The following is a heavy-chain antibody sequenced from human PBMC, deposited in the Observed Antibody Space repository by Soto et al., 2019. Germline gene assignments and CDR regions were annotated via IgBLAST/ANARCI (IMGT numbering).Heavy chain of an antibody. V-gene: IGHV3-23*01. D-gene: IGHD1-26*01. CDR3: AKGEWEGFDY. CDR1: GFTFSSYA. J-gene: IGHJ4*02. CDR2: ISGSGGST. Sequence: GPLRCSGAASGFTFSSYAMSWVRQAPGKGLEWVSAISGSGGSTYYADSVRGRFTISRDNSKNTLYLQMNSLRAEDTAVYYCAKGEWEGFDYWGQGTLVSVSS.